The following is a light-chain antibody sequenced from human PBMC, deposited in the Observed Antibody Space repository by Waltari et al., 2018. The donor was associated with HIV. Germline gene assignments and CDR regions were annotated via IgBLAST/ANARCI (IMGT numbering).Light chain of an antibody. J-gene: IGKJ1*01. CDR1: QSISSW. Sequence: DIQMTQSPSTLSASVGDRVTITCRASQSISSWLAWYQQKPGKAPKLLIYKASSLESGVPSRFSGSGSGTEFTLTISSLQPDDFATYYCQQYNIDIRTFGQGTKVEIK. CDR2: KAS. CDR3: QQYNIDIRT. V-gene: IGKV1-5*03.